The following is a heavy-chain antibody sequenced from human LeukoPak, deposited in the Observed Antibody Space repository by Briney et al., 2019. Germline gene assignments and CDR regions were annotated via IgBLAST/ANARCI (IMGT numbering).Heavy chain of an antibody. D-gene: IGHD2-15*01. V-gene: IGHV1-2*02. CDR2: INRNSGGT. J-gene: IGHJ5*02. CDR3: ATLAAGASFA. CDR1: GYTFAGYS. Sequence: GASVKVSCKASGYTFAGYSIHWVRQAPGQGLEWMGWINRNSGGTDYAQKFQGRVTMTRDTSISTAFMELNSLRPDDTAVYYCATLAAGASFAWGQGTLVTVSS.